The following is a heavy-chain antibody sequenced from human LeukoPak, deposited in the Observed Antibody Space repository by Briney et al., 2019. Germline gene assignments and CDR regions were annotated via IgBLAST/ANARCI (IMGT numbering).Heavy chain of an antibody. CDR3: ARDRGVIRY. V-gene: IGHV3-7*01. J-gene: IGHJ4*02. CDR2: IKQDGSEK. CDR1: GFRFGNYF. Sequence: PGGSLRLSCTASGFRFGNYFMHWVRQAPGKGLEWVANIKQDGSEKYYVDSVKGRFTISRDNAKNSLYLQMNSLRAEDTAVYYCARDRGVIRYWGQGTLVTVSS. D-gene: IGHD3-10*01.